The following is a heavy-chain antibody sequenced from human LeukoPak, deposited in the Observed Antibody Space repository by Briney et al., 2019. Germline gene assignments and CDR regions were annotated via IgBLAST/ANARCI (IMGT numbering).Heavy chain of an antibody. Sequence: SVKVSCKASGGTFSSYAISWVRQAPGQGLEWMGGIIPIFGTANYAQKFQGRVTITADRSTSTAYMALSSLRSDDTAVYYCARGTLGYCSSTSCYKGAYYYYYYMDVWGKGTTVTISS. D-gene: IGHD2-2*02. J-gene: IGHJ6*03. CDR1: GGTFSSYA. CDR3: ARGTLGYCSSTSCYKGAYYYYYYMDV. V-gene: IGHV1-69*06. CDR2: IIPIFGTA.